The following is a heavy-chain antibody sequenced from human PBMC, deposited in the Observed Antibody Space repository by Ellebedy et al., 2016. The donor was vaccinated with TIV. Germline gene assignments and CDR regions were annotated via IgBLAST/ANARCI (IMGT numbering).Heavy chain of an antibody. CDR3: AKGRGGGSDTSAPRYYFDY. CDR2: ISNTGGRT. Sequence: GESLKISCATSGFTFDNFAMRWFRQAPGKGLEWVSTISNTGGRTYYADSVEGRFTISRDNSKNTLYLQMNSLRAEDTAIYYCAKGRGGGSDTSAPRYYFDYWGLGTLVTVSS. CDR1: GFTFDNFA. V-gene: IGHV3-23*01. J-gene: IGHJ4*02. D-gene: IGHD3-22*01.